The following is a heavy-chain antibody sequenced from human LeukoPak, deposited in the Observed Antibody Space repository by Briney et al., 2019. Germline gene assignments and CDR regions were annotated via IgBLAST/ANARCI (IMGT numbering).Heavy chain of an antibody. CDR2: IYYSGST. CDR3: ARVPQGVGARFAGGIDY. CDR1: GGSISSGGYY. V-gene: IGHV4-31*03. D-gene: IGHD1-26*01. J-gene: IGHJ4*02. Sequence: SETLSLTCTVSGGSISSGGYYWSWIRQHPGKGLEWIGYIYYSGSTYYNPSLKSRVTISVDTSKNQFSLKLSSVTAADTAVYYCARVPQGVGARFAGGIDYWGQGTLVTVSS.